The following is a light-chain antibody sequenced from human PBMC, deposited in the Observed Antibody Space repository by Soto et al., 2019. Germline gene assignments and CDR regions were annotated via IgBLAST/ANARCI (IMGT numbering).Light chain of an antibody. J-gene: IGKJ4*01. CDR2: GAS. V-gene: IGKV1-33*01. CDR3: QQYDSLLS. Sequence: DIQMTQSPSSLSASVGDRVTITCQASQDISNYLNWYQQKPGKAPKLLIYGASNLETGVPSRFSGSGSGTDFTFTISSLQPEDIATYYCQQYDSLLSFGGGTKVEIK. CDR1: QDISNY.